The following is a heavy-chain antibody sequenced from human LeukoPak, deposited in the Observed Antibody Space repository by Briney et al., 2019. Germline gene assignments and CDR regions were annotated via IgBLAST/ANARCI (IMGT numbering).Heavy chain of an antibody. CDR2: IPYDGSDN. J-gene: IGHJ4*02. CDR3: VRETEAYGE. V-gene: IGHV3-30-3*01. CDR1: GFTFSSYA. Sequence: GGSLRLSCTASGFTFSSYAMHWVRQAPGKGLEWVAVIPYDGSDNYYADSVKGQFTISRDNSKKTLYLQMNGLRAEDTAIYYCVRETEAYGEWGQGTLVTVSS. D-gene: IGHD4-17*01.